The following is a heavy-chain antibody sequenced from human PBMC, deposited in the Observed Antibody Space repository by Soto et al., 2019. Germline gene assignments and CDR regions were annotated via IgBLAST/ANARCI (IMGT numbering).Heavy chain of an antibody. J-gene: IGHJ3*02. CDR1: GFTFGDYA. D-gene: IGHD6-13*01. CDR2: IRSKAYGGTT. V-gene: IGHV3-49*04. CDR3: TRDGWDHSWPGAFDI. Sequence: GGSLRLSCTASGFTFGDYAMNWVRQAPGKGLEWVGFIRSKAYGGTTEYAASVKGRFTISRDDSKSIAYLQMNSLKTEDTAVYYCTRDGWDHSWPGAFDIWGQGTMVTVSS.